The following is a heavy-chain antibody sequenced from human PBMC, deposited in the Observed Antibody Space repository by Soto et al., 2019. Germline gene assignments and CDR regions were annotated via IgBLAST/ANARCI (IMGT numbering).Heavy chain of an antibody. CDR3: ARYRRLDIVVVPAAMNSVVPFDP. CDR1: GYTFTSYG. D-gene: IGHD2-2*01. Sequence: GASVKVSCKASGYTFTSYGISWVRQAPGQRLEWKGWFSAYNGNTNYAQKLQGRVTMTTDTSTSTAYMELRSLRSDDTAVYYCARYRRLDIVVVPAAMNSVVPFDPWGQGTLVTVSS. V-gene: IGHV1-18*01. CDR2: FSAYNGNT. J-gene: IGHJ5*02.